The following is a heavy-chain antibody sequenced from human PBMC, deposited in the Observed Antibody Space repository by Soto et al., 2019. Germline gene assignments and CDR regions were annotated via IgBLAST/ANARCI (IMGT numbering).Heavy chain of an antibody. D-gene: IGHD6-19*01. J-gene: IGHJ4*02. Sequence: ASVKVSCKASGYTFTDYYMHWVRRAPGQGLEWMGWINPNSGGTNYAQKFQGRVTMTGDPSISTAYMELSSLRSDDTAVYYCASVGRSGWYTPFGYWGPGIPVTVSS. CDR3: ASVGRSGWYTPFGY. V-gene: IGHV1-2*02. CDR2: INPNSGGT. CDR1: GYTFTDYY.